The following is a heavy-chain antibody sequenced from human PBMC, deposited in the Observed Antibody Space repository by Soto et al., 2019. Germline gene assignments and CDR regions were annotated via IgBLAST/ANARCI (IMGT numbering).Heavy chain of an antibody. CDR2: IWYDGSNK. D-gene: IGHD1-26*01. Sequence: GGSLRLSCAASGFTFSSYGMHWVRQAPGKGLEWVAVIWYDGSNKYYADSVKGRFTISRDNSKNTLYLQMNSLRAEDTAVYYCARAPSGSYPEFDYWGQGTQVTV. V-gene: IGHV3-33*01. CDR1: GFTFSSYG. J-gene: IGHJ4*02. CDR3: ARAPSGSYPEFDY.